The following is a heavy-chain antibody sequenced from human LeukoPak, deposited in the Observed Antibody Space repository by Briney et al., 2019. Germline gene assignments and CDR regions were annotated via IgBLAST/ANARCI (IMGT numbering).Heavy chain of an antibody. D-gene: IGHD3-22*01. Sequence: GGSLRLSCVASGFTFNSYAMSWVRQARGRGLEWASSTAGSGISKDYADSVKGRFTISKDKSKNTLYLQMDNLRAEDTGVYFCARLPTFYYDSSGYHYDYWGQGTLVTVSS. CDR1: GFTFNSYA. CDR3: ARLPTFYYDSSGYHYDY. CDR2: TAGSGISK. V-gene: IGHV3-23*01. J-gene: IGHJ4*02.